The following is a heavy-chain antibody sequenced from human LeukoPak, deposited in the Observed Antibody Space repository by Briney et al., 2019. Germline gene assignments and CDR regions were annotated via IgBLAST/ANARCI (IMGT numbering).Heavy chain of an antibody. V-gene: IGHV3-23*01. D-gene: IGHD4-17*01. CDR2: ISDTVRDT. CDR3: ARDNYGGIFAS. CDR1: GFTFSAYG. Sequence: GESLRLSCAASGFTFSAYGMSGVRQAPGKGLEWVSHISDTVRDTWYANSVKGRSIISRDNSRDTVYLQMSSLRPEDTALYFCARDNYGGIFASWGQGTLVTVSS. J-gene: IGHJ4*02.